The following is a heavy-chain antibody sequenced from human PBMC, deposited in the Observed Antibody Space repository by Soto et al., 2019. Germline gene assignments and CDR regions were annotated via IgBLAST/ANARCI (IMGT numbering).Heavy chain of an antibody. CDR1: GFTFSSYE. J-gene: IGHJ4*02. Sequence: GGSLRLSCAASGFTFSSYEMSWVRQAPGKGLEWVSYISSSGSTIYYANSVKGRFTISRDNAKNSLYLQMNSLRAEDTAVYYCARIHATTVTTWSYYSDYWGQGTLVTVSS. V-gene: IGHV3-48*03. CDR3: ARIHATTVTTWSYYSDY. CDR2: ISSSGSTI. D-gene: IGHD4-17*01.